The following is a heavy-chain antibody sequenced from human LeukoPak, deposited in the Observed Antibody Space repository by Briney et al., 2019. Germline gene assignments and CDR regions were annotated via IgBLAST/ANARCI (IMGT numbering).Heavy chain of an antibody. CDR3: AIKLSSGGY. V-gene: IGHV1-8*01. J-gene: IGHJ4*02. D-gene: IGHD3-22*01. CDR2: VSPNSANT. CDR1: GYTFTSYD. Sequence: GASVKVSCKASGYTFTSYDVNWVRQATGQGLEWMGWVSPNSANTAYAQKFLGRVTMTRNTSISTAYMELSSLRSEDTAVYYCAIKLSSGGYWGQGTLVTVSS.